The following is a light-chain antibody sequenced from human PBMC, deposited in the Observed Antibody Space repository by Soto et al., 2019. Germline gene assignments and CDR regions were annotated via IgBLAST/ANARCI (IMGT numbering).Light chain of an antibody. V-gene: IGKV3-20*01. J-gene: IGKJ1*01. CDR1: QSVSSSY. Sequence: EIVLTQSPGTLSLSPGERATLSCRASQSVSSSYLAWYQQKPGQAPRLLIYGASSRATGIPDRFSGSGSGTDFTLTISRLEPEAFAVYYYHQYVSSPLSFGQGTKVESK. CDR3: HQYVSSPLS. CDR2: GAS.